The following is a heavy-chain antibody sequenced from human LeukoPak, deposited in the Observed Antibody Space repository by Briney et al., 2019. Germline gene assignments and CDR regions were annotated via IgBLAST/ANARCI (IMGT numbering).Heavy chain of an antibody. CDR3: AKGAPIDSSGYYYPFDY. Sequence: GGSLRLSCAASGFTFSSYGMHWVRQAPGKGLEWVAFIRYDGSNKYYADSVKGRFTISRDNSKNTLYLQMNSLRAEDTAVYYCAKGAPIDSSGYYYPFDYWGQGTLITVSS. J-gene: IGHJ4*02. CDR2: IRYDGSNK. V-gene: IGHV3-30*02. D-gene: IGHD3-22*01. CDR1: GFTFSSYG.